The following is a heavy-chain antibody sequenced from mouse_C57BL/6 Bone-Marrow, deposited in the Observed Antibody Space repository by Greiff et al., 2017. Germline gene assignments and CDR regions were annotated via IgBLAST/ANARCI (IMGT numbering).Heavy chain of an antibody. J-gene: IGHJ1*03. V-gene: IGHV1-37*01. CDR1: GYSFTGYF. CDR2: INPYNGDI. Sequence: EVQLQQSGPELVKPGASVKISCKASGYSFTGYFMNWVKQSHGKSLEWNGRINPYNGDIFYNQKFKGKATLILVKSSSTAHMELLILTSEDFAAFYCARADYCRGRFYWYFDVWGTGTTVTVSS. D-gene: IGHD1-1*01. CDR3: ARADYCRGRFYWYFDV.